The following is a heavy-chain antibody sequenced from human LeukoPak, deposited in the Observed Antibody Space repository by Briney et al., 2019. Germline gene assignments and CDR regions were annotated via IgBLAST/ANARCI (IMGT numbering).Heavy chain of an antibody. V-gene: IGHV3-30-3*01. Sequence: GGSLRLSCAAAGFTFISYAMHWVGQAPGKGLEWVAVISYDGSNKYYADSVKGRFTISRDNSKNTLYLQMNSLRAEDTAVYYCARDGTIFGVVTSDAFDIWGQGTMVTVSS. J-gene: IGHJ3*02. CDR3: ARDGTIFGVVTSDAFDI. CDR1: GFTFISYA. D-gene: IGHD3-3*01. CDR2: ISYDGSNK.